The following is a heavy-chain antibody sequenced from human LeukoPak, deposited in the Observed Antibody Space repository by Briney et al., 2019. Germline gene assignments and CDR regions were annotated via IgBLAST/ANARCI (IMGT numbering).Heavy chain of an antibody. Sequence: GSLRLSCAASGFTFSSYSMNWVRQAPGKGLEWVSSISSSSSYIYYADSVKGRFTISRDNAKNSLYLQMNSLRAEDTAVYYCARLRGYGYYYSGMDVWGQGTTVTVSS. V-gene: IGHV3-21*01. CDR1: GFTFSSYS. CDR3: ARLRGYGYYYSGMDV. D-gene: IGHD3-16*01. J-gene: IGHJ6*02. CDR2: ISSSSSYI.